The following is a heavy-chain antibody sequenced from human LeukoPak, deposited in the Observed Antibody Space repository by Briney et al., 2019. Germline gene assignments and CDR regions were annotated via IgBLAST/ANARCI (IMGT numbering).Heavy chain of an antibody. D-gene: IGHD3-9*01. CDR1: GFTFDDYA. Sequence: GGSLRLSCAASGFTFDDYAMHWVRQAPGKGLEWVSGISWNSGSIGYADSVKGRFTISRDNAKNSLYLQMNSLRAEDTALYYCAKDGNYDILTGNLFDYWGQGTLVTVSS. CDR3: AKDGNYDILTGNLFDY. J-gene: IGHJ4*02. V-gene: IGHV3-9*01. CDR2: ISWNSGSI.